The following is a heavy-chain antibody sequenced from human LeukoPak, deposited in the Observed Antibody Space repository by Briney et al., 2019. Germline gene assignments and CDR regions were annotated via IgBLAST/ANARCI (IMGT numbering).Heavy chain of an antibody. CDR2: INYSGST. D-gene: IGHD5-12*01. Sequence: SETLSLTCAVYGGSFSGFYWSWIRQPPGKGLEWIGEINYSGSTNYNPSLKSRVTISVDTSKNQFSLKLSSVTAADTAVYYCARGQNSGYDYYYYMDVWGKGTTVTVSS. CDR3: ARGQNSGYDYYYYMDV. CDR1: GGSFSGFY. V-gene: IGHV4-34*01. J-gene: IGHJ6*03.